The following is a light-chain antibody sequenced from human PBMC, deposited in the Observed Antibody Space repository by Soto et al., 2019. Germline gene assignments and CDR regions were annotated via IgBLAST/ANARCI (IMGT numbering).Light chain of an antibody. Sequence: EIVMTQSPATLSVSPGERTTLSCRASQSVSSNLAWYRQNPGQAPRLLIYGASTRATGIPARFSGSGSGTEFTLTISSLQSEDFAVYYCQQYYTWPLTFGGGTRWIS. CDR1: QSVSSN. CDR3: QQYYTWPLT. V-gene: IGKV3-15*01. CDR2: GAS. J-gene: IGKJ4*01.